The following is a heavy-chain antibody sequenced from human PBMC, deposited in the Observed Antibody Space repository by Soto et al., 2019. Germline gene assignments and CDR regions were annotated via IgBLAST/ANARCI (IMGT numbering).Heavy chain of an antibody. D-gene: IGHD2-21*02. CDR2: IYYSGRT. Sequence: PSETLSLTCIVSGETISSSSYYWGWIRQPPGLGLEWIGSIYYSGRTYYNTSFKSRVTIAIDTSKNQFSLKLSSVTATDTAVYYCARQRTTVVTQAYFDHWGQGALVTVSS. CDR3: ARQRTTVVTQAYFDH. J-gene: IGHJ4*02. CDR1: GETISSSSYY. V-gene: IGHV4-39*01.